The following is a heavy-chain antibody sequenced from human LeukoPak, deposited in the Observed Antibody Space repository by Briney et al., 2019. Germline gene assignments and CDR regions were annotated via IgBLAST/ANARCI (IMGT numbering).Heavy chain of an antibody. Sequence: SETLSLTCTVSGGSISSHYWSWIRQPPGKGLEWIGYIYYSGSTNYNPSLKSRVTISVDTSKNQFSLKLSSVTAADTAVYYCAREVDDFWSGYCNNAFDIWGQGTMVTVSS. J-gene: IGHJ3*02. D-gene: IGHD3-3*01. CDR1: GGSISSHY. V-gene: IGHV4-59*11. CDR3: AREVDDFWSGYCNNAFDI. CDR2: IYYSGST.